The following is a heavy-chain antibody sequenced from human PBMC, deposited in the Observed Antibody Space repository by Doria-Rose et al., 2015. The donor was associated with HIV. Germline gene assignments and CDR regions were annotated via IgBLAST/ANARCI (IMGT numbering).Heavy chain of an antibody. J-gene: IGHJ4*02. Sequence: QVTLKESGPVLVKPTETLTLTCTVSGVSLSSPGMGVSWIRQPPGKALEWLANISSDDERSYKTSLESRLTISRGTSKSQVVLTMTDMDPVDTATYYCARIKSSRWYHKYYFDFWGQGTLVIVSA. CDR2: ISSDDER. CDR3: ARIKSSRWYHKYYFDF. V-gene: IGHV2-26*01. D-gene: IGHD6-13*01. CDR1: GVSLSSPGMG.